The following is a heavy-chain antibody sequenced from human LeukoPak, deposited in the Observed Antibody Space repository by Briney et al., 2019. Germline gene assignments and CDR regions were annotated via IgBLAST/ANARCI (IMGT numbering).Heavy chain of an antibody. Sequence: GGSLRLSCAASGFTFSSYSMNWVRQAPGKGLEWVAVISYDGSNKYYADSVRGRFTISRDNSKNTLYLQMNSLRAEDTAVYYCARAQYDILTGYYKGFDYWGQGTLVTVSS. J-gene: IGHJ4*02. D-gene: IGHD3-9*01. CDR2: ISYDGSNK. CDR1: GFTFSSYS. CDR3: ARAQYDILTGYYKGFDY. V-gene: IGHV3-30*03.